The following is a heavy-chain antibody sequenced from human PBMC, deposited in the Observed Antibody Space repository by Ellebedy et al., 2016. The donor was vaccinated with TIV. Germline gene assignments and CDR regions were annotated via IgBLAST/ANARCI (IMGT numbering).Heavy chain of an antibody. J-gene: IGHJ4*02. Sequence: ESLKISCAVYGESFSGYQWTWIRQPPGKGLEWIGEITHSGSTNYNPSLKSRVTISVDSSKNQFSLNLSSVTAADTAVYYCARGRWELRFVDFDSWGQGTLVTVSS. CDR1: GESFSGYQ. CDR3: ARGRWELRFVDFDS. CDR2: ITHSGST. V-gene: IGHV4-34*01. D-gene: IGHD1-26*01.